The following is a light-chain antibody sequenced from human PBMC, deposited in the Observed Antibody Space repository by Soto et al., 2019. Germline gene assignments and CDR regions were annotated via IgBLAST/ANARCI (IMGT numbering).Light chain of an antibody. CDR2: GAS. V-gene: IGKV3-20*01. CDR3: QQYDNSTIT. J-gene: IGKJ5*01. Sequence: EIVLTQSPGILSLSPGERASLSCGASQSISSSFLAWYQQKPGQAPRLLIYGASSRATGIPDRFSGTGSETDFTLTISRLENEDFAVYYCQQYDNSTITFGQGTRLEIK. CDR1: QSISSSF.